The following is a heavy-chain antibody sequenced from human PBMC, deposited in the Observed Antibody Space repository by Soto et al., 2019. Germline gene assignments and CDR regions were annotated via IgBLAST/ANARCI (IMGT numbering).Heavy chain of an antibody. J-gene: IGHJ5*02. CDR3: ARALDYDLWCGRNWFDP. V-gene: IGHV4-59*01. CDR1: GGSITDNY. Sequence: QVQLQQSGPGLLKPSETLSLTCSVSGGSITDNYWTWIRQSPGKGLEWVGYIYYTGITNYNPSLNRLVTIALDSSKNQFSLELDSVTAADTAVYYCARALDYDLWCGRNWFDPLGQGPLVTVSS. D-gene: IGHD3-3*01. CDR2: IYYTGIT.